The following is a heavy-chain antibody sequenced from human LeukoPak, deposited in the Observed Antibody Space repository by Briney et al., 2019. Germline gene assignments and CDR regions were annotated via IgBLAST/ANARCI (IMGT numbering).Heavy chain of an antibody. J-gene: IGHJ2*01. V-gene: IGHV4-61*01. CDR2: IYYSGST. CDR1: GVSINSGRFY. D-gene: IGHD6-13*01. CDR3: ARVSSSWYFGFWYFDL. Sequence: PSETLSLTCTVSGVSINSGRFYWSWIRQPPGKGLEWIGYIYYSGSTNYNPSLKSRVTISVDTSKNQFSLKLSSVTAADTAVYYCARVSSSWYFGFWYFDLWGRGTLVTVSS.